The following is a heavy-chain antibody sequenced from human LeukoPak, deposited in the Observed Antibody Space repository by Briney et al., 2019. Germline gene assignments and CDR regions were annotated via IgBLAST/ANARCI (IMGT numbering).Heavy chain of an antibody. D-gene: IGHD2/OR15-2a*01. CDR2: ITGSGGNT. CDR1: GFTFSSYV. V-gene: IGHV3-23*01. CDR3: AKGLSMDV. Sequence: GGCLRLSCAASGFTFSSYVIKWVRQAPGKGLEWVSGITGSGGNTYYADSVKGRFIISRDNSKNTLYLQMNSLRVEDTGVYYCAKGLSMDVWGQGTTVTVSS. J-gene: IGHJ6*02.